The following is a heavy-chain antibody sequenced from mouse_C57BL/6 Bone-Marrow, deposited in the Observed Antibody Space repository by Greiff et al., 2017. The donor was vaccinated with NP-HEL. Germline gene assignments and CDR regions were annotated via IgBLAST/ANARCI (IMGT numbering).Heavy chain of an antibody. Sequence: VKLMESGAELVRPGTSVKVSCKASGYAFTNYLIEWVKQRPGQGLEWIGVINPGSGGTNYTEKFKGQVTLTADNSSSTAYMQLSSLTAEDSAVYFCARDWRLRRDYYAMDCWGQGTSVTVSS. J-gene: IGHJ4*01. D-gene: IGHD2-4*01. CDR3: ARDWRLRRDYYAMDC. CDR1: GYAFTNYL. V-gene: IGHV1-54*01. CDR2: INPGSGGT.